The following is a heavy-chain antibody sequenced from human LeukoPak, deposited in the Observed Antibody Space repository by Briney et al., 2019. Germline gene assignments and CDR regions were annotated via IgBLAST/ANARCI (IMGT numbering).Heavy chain of an antibody. CDR1: GSPLSSNE. CDR2: ISGSSSGRNI. J-gene: IGHJ4*02. Sequence: GGSLRPSCAPFGSPLSSNEMNWVRQPPGKGRGWVSYISGSSSGRNIYYADSVKGRFTISRENAKKSLYLKMNSLRADDSAVYYCARGSDNWNWNFFWGQGTLVTVSS. V-gene: IGHV3-48*03. D-gene: IGHD1-7*01. CDR3: ARGSDNWNWNFF.